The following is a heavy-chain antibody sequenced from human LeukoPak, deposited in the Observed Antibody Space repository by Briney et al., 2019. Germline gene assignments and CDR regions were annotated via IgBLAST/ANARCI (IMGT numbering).Heavy chain of an antibody. CDR2: IRYDGNNK. V-gene: IGHV3-30*02. CDR1: GFTFSNYG. CDR3: AKVGYCSGGNCYSGEGDY. Sequence: GGSLRLSCAASGFTFSNYGMHWVRQAPGKGLEWVAFIRYDGNNKYYADSVKGRFTISRDTSKNTLYLQMNSLRAEDTAVYYCAKVGYCSGGNCYSGEGDYWGQGTLLTVSS. J-gene: IGHJ4*02. D-gene: IGHD2-15*01.